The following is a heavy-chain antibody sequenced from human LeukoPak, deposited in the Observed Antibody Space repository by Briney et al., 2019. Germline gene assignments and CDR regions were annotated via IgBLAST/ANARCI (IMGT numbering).Heavy chain of an antibody. CDR1: GFTFSIHT. D-gene: IGHD5-18*01. V-gene: IGHV3-21*01. J-gene: IGHJ4*02. CDR2: ISTTSSYI. CDR3: ARVVNSYGPVDY. Sequence: GGSVRVSCAASGFTFSIHTMSWVRQAPGKGLEWVSCISTTSSYIYYADSVKGRFTISRDNAKNSLYPQMNSLRAEDTAVYYCARVVNSYGPVDYWGQGTLVPVSS.